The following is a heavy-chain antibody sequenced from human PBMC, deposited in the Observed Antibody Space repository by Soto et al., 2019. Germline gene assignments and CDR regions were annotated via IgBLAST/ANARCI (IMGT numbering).Heavy chain of an antibody. CDR1: GFLLSNHW. CDR3: VKDHSGPNDY. CDR2: FNPDGSIT. V-gene: IGHV3-74*01. J-gene: IGHJ4*02. Sequence: RGSLRISYEASGFLLSNHWMHWVRQAPGKGLVWVSRFNPDGSITNHADSVKGRFTISRDNAKNTLYLQMNSLRAEDTAIYYCVKDHSGPNDYWGQGTLVTVSS.